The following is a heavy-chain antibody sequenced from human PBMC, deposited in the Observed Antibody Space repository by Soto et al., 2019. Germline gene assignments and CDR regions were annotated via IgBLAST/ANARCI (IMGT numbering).Heavy chain of an antibody. CDR1: GFTFSSYA. CDR2: ISGSGGST. J-gene: IGHJ4*02. Sequence: EVQLLESGGGLVQPGGSLRLSCAASGFTFSSYAMSWVRQAPGKGLEWVSAISGSGGSTYYADSVKGRFTISSDNSKNTLYLQMNSLRAEDTAVYHCAKAVRMGVTTVTFDYWGQGTLVTVSS. D-gene: IGHD4-17*01. V-gene: IGHV3-23*01. CDR3: AKAVRMGVTTVTFDY.